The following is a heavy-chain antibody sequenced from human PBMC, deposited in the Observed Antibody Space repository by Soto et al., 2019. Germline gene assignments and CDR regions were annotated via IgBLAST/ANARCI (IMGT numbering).Heavy chain of an antibody. D-gene: IGHD6-6*01. CDR1: GGSFSGYY. V-gene: IGHV4-34*01. J-gene: IGHJ5*02. CDR3: ARGRAARLNWFDP. Sequence: PSETLSLTCAVYGGSFSGYYWSWIRQPPGKGLEWIGEINHSGSTNYNPSLKSRVTISVDTSKNQFSLKLSSVTAADTAVYYCARGRAARLNWFDPWGQGTLVTVSS. CDR2: INHSGST.